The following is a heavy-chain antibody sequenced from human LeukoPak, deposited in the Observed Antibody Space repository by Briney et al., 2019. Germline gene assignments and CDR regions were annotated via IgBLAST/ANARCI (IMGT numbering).Heavy chain of an antibody. J-gene: IGHJ4*02. CDR2: IIPIFGTA. Sequence: GASVTVSCKASGGTFSSYAISWVRQAPGQGLEWMGGIIPIFGTANYAQKFQGRVTITADESTSTAYMELSSLRSEDTAVYYCARDHGSTHPFDYWGQGTLVTVSS. V-gene: IGHV1-69*13. D-gene: IGHD2/OR15-2a*01. CDR1: GGTFSSYA. CDR3: ARDHGSTHPFDY.